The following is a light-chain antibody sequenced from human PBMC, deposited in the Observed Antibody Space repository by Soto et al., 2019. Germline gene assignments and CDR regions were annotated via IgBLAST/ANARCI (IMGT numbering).Light chain of an antibody. Sequence: EIVLTQSPGTLSLSPGEKATLSYRASQSVSSSYLAWYQQKPGQAPRLLIYGASSRATGIPARFSGSGSGTEFTLAISSLQSEDFAVYYCQQYDYWPRTFGQGTKVDIK. V-gene: IGKV3-20*01. CDR2: GAS. CDR1: QSVSSSY. CDR3: QQYDYWPRT. J-gene: IGKJ1*01.